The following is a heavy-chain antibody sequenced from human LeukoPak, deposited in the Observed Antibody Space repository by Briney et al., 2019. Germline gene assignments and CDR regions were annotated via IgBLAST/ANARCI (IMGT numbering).Heavy chain of an antibody. D-gene: IGHD3-10*01. V-gene: IGHV3-23*01. CDR3: AKDLDSDYYFHY. Sequence: PGVPLRLSCAASGFILSRFVVAGSPQPPGKGREGVSNISRIGGSTYYANSVKGRLTIYRDNSKNTLYLKMNSLRAEDTAVYYCAKDLDSDYYFHYWGQGTLVTLSS. CDR1: GFILSRFV. J-gene: IGHJ4*02. CDR2: ISRIGGST.